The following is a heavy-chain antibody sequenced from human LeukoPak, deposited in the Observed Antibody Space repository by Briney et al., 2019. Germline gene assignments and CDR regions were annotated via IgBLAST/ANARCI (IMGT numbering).Heavy chain of an antibody. D-gene: IGHD2-21*02. V-gene: IGHV3-30*02. J-gene: IGHJ4*02. Sequence: GGSLRLSCAASEFTFSNYGMHWVRQAPGKGLEWVTFVRSHGNDKYYADSVKGRFTISRDNSKNTLYLQMNSLRAEDTAIYYCATAGLDYWGQGSLVTVSS. CDR2: VRSHGNDK. CDR3: ATAGLDY. CDR1: EFTFSNYG.